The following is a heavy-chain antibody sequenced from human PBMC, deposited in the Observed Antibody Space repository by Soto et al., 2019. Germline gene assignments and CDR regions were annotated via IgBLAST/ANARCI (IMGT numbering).Heavy chain of an antibody. CDR3: ARSTWRYCSGGSCPNYFDY. J-gene: IGHJ4*02. Sequence: QVQLQESGPGLVKPSQTLSLTCTVSGGSISSGGYYWSWILQHPGKGLEWIGYIYYSGSTYYNPALKSRVTISVDTSKNQFSLKLSAVTAADTAVYYCARSTWRYCSGGSCPNYFDYWGQGTLVIVSS. V-gene: IGHV4-31*03. D-gene: IGHD2-15*01. CDR1: GGSISSGGYY. CDR2: IYYSGST.